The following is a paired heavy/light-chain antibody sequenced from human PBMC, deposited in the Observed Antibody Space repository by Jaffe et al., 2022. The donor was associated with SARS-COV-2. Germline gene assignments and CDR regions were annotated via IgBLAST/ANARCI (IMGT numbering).Light chain of an antibody. CDR3: QYYDDSPQVT. Sequence: IVLTQSPGTLSLSPGERATLSCRASQSVDRDYLAWYQQKPGQTPRLLIYRASTRATGITDRFSGSGSGTDFTLIISRLEPEDFAVYYCQYYDDSPQVTFGGGTKVEI. V-gene: IGKV3-20*01. J-gene: IGKJ4*01. CDR2: RAS. CDR1: QSVDRDY.
Heavy chain of an antibody. D-gene: IGHD3-10*01. Sequence: EVQLVESGGGFFQPGESLRLSCAASGFTFSDNWMHWVRQGPGKGLVWVSLINNYGTSTIYADSVKGRFTISRDNARNTVYLQINSLRAEDTAQYFCARGGDRNFDFWGQGTLVTVSS. CDR2: INNYGTST. CDR1: GFTFSDNW. CDR3: ARGGDRNFDF. J-gene: IGHJ4*02. V-gene: IGHV3-74*01.